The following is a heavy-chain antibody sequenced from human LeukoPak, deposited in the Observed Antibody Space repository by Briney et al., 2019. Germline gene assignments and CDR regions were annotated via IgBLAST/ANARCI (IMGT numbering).Heavy chain of an antibody. V-gene: IGHV4-4*07. J-gene: IGHJ4*02. CDR2: IYTTGTT. Sequence: PSETLSLTCTVSSGSIRSYYWGWVRQPPGKGLEWIGRIYTTGTTQYNPSLKSRVTMSVDTSTNQLSLNVRSMTAADTAVYYCGRQGYTASHYFFDYWSQGTLVAVS. CDR1: SGSIRSYY. CDR3: GRQGYTASHYFFDY. D-gene: IGHD2-2*02.